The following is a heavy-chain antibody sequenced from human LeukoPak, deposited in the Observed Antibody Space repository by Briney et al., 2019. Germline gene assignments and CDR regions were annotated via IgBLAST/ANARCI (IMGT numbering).Heavy chain of an antibody. CDR3: ARDGYSSGWYGHNAFDI. CDR1: GFTFVSYA. J-gene: IGHJ3*02. V-gene: IGHV3-30-3*01. CDR2: ISYDGSNK. Sequence: GGSLRLSCAASGFTFVSYAMIWVRQAPGKGLEWVAVISYDGSNKYYADSVKGRFTISRDNSKNTLYLQMNSLRAEDTAVYYCARDGYSSGWYGHNAFDIWGQGTMVTVSS. D-gene: IGHD6-19*01.